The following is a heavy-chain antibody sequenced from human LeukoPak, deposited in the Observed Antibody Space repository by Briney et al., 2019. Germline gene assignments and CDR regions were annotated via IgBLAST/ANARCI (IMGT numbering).Heavy chain of an antibody. J-gene: IGHJ4*02. CDR1: GYTFTSYV. Sequence: ASVKVSCQASGYTFTSYVINWVRQATGQGLEWMGWMNPNSGNTGYAQKLQGRGTMTRNTSISTAYIERSSLRSEDTAVYDCARRSSWLRGFDYWGQGTLVTVSS. V-gene: IGHV1-8*01. CDR2: MNPNSGNT. D-gene: IGHD6-13*01. CDR3: ARRSSWLRGFDY.